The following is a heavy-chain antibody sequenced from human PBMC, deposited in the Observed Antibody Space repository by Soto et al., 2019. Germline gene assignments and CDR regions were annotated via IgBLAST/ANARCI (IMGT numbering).Heavy chain of an antibody. V-gene: IGHV3-30-3*01. D-gene: IGHD3-10*01. CDR3: ARDPSDWYYGSGSYSYFDY. J-gene: IGHJ4*02. CDR1: GFTFSSYA. Sequence: LRLSCAASGFTFSSYAMHWVRQAPGKGLEWVAVISYDGSNKYYADSVKGRFTISRDNSKNTLYLQMNSLRAEDTAVYYCARDPSDWYYGSGSYSYFDYWGQGTLVTVSS. CDR2: ISYDGSNK.